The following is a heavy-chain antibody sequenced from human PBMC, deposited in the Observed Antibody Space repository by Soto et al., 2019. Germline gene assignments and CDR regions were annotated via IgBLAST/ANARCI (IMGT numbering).Heavy chain of an antibody. J-gene: IGHJ6*02. D-gene: IGHD2-8*02. V-gene: IGHV6-1*01. Sequence: SQTLSLTCAISGDSVSSNTTAWNWIRQSPSRGLEWLGRTYYRSKWINDFAPSVRSRIFISADASENHFSLQLTSVTPEDTAVYFCTKGWSMSVWGQGTTVTVSS. CDR2: TYYRSKWIN. CDR1: GDSVSSNTTA. CDR3: TKGWSMSV.